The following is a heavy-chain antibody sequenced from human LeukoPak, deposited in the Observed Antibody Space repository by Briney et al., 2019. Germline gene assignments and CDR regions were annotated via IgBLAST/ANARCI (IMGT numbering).Heavy chain of an antibody. CDR1: GFTFSNAW. CDR3: SSQGGYFDWLSDFDY. D-gene: IGHD3-9*01. J-gene: IGHJ4*02. V-gene: IGHV3-15*01. Sequence: GGSLRLSCAASGFTFSNAWMSWVRQAPGKGLEWVGRIKSKTDGGTTDYAAPVKGRFTISRDDSKNTLYLQMNSLKTEDTAVYFCSSQGGYFDWLSDFDYWGQGTLVTVSS. CDR2: IKSKTDGGTT.